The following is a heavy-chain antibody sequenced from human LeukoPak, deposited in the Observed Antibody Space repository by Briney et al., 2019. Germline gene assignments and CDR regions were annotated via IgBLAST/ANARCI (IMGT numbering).Heavy chain of an antibody. J-gene: IGHJ4*02. CDR3: ARDSTI. CDR1: GFSFSSST. V-gene: IGHV3-48*02. Sequence: GESLKISCAASGFSFSSSTMNWVRQAPGKGLEWVSYISSSSSAVYYADSVKGRFIISRDNAKSSLYLQMHSLRDEDTAVYYCARDSTIRGQGTLVTVSS. CDR2: ISSSSSAV. D-gene: IGHD4/OR15-4a*01.